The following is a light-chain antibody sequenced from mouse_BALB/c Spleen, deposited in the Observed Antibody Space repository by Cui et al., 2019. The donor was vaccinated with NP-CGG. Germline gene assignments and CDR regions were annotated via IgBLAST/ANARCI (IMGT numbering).Light chain of an antibody. CDR3: ALWYSNHWV. CDR2: GTN. Sequence: QAVATQASALTSSPGETVTPTGRSSTGAVTTSNYANWVQERPDHLFTGLIGGTNNRAPGFPARFSGSLIGDKAALTITGAQTEDEAIYFCALWYSNHWVFGGGTKLTVL. CDR1: TGAVTTSNY. V-gene: IGLV1*01. J-gene: IGLJ1*01.